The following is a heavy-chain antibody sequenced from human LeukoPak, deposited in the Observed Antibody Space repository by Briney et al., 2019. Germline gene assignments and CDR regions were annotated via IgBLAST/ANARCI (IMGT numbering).Heavy chain of an antibody. CDR3: AREYSGSYWSMHDAFDI. CDR1: GYTFTGYY. D-gene: IGHD1-26*01. J-gene: IGHJ3*02. Sequence: ASVKVSCKAPGYTFTGYYMHWVRQAPGQGLEWMGWINPNSGGTNYAQKFQGRVTMTRDTSISTAYMELSRLRSDDTAVYYCAREYSGSYWSMHDAFDIWGQGTMVTVSS. CDR2: INPNSGGT. V-gene: IGHV1-2*02.